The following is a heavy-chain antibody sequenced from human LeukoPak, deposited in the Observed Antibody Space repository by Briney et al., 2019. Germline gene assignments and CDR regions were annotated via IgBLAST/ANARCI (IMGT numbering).Heavy chain of an antibody. J-gene: IGHJ4*02. Sequence: PGGSLRLSCAASGFTFSNYYISWVRQAPGKGLEWVANIKDDGSTQYYVCAVRGRFTISRDNAKNSLYLQMNGLRAEDPAVYYCGRDGFGSMARGVIPTLDKWGQGTLVTVSS. V-gene: IGHV3-7*01. CDR1: GFTFSNYY. D-gene: IGHD3-10*01. CDR2: IKDDGSTQ. CDR3: GRDGFGSMARGVIPTLDK.